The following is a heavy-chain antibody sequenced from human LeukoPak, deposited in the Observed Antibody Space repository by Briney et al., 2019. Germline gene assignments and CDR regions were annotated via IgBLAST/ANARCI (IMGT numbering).Heavy chain of an antibody. V-gene: IGHV4-31*03. J-gene: IGHJ4*02. CDR1: GGSISSGGYY. CDR2: IYYSGST. D-gene: IGHD3-22*01. CDR3: ARAGYYDSSGPLLGAFDY. Sequence: SHTLSLTCTVSGGSISSGGYYWSWIRQHPGKGLEWIGYIYYSGSTYYNPSLKSRVTISVDTSKNQFSLKLSSVTAADTAVYYCARAGYYDSSGPLLGAFDYWGQGTLVTVSS.